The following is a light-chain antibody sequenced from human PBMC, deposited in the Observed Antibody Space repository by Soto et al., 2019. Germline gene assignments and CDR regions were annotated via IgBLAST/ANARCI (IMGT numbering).Light chain of an antibody. CDR1: QSISSY. V-gene: IGKV1-39*01. CDR3: QQSYSTSIT. Sequence: DIHMTQSPSSLSASVGDRVTITCRASQSISSYLNWYHQKPGKAPKLLIYAASSLQSGVPSRFSGSGSGTDFTLTISSLQPEDFATYYCQQSYSTSITFGQGTRLEIK. J-gene: IGKJ5*01. CDR2: AAS.